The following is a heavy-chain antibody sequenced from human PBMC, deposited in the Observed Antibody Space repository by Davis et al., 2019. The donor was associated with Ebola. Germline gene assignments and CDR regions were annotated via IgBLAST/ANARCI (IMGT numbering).Heavy chain of an antibody. D-gene: IGHD6-6*01. Sequence: PGGSLRLSCAVSGFTFNNCAMNWVRQAPGQGLQWVSCISGSGTSTYYADAVKGRFTISRDNSKNTLYLQMKSLRAEDTAVYFCARDGRPEMAAREFDYWGRGALVTVSS. CDR2: ISGSGTST. CDR3: ARDGRPEMAAREFDY. CDR1: GFTFNNCA. V-gene: IGHV3-23*01. J-gene: IGHJ4*02.